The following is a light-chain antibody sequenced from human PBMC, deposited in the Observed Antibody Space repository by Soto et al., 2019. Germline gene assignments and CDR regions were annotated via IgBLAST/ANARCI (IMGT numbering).Light chain of an antibody. V-gene: IGLV1-40*01. CDR1: SSNIGAGYD. CDR2: TNS. Sequence: QSVLTQPPSVSGAPGQRVTISCTGSSSNIGAGYDVHWYQQLPGTAPKLLIYTNSNRPSGIPDRFSGSKSGTSATLGITGLQTGDEADFYCGTWDSSLSVHVFGTGTKVTV. J-gene: IGLJ1*01. CDR3: GTWDSSLSVHV.